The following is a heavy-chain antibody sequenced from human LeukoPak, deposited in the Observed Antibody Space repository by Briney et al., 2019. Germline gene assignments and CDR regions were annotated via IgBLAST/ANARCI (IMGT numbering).Heavy chain of an antibody. CDR1: GFTFSSYA. Sequence: GGSLRLSCAASGFTFSSYAMNWVRQAPGKGPEWVSTISGGGDSTYYAGSVKGRFTISRDNSKNTVYLQMNSLRAEDTAIYYCAKDRGIFDAFDIWGQGTVVTVSS. CDR3: AKDRGIFDAFDI. D-gene: IGHD3-3*02. CDR2: ISGGGDST. J-gene: IGHJ3*02. V-gene: IGHV3-23*01.